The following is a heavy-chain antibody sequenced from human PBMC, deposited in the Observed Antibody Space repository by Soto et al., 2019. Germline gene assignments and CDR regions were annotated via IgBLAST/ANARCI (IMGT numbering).Heavy chain of an antibody. J-gene: IGHJ3*02. CDR1: GDTFSSYT. D-gene: IGHD4-17*01. Sequence: ASVKVSCKASGDTFSSYTISWVRQAPGQGLEWMGRIIPILGIANYAQKFQGRVTITADKSTSTAYMELSSLRSEDTAVYYCARGHHGGAFDIWGQGTMVTVSS. CDR3: ARGHHGGAFDI. CDR2: IIPILGIA. V-gene: IGHV1-69*02.